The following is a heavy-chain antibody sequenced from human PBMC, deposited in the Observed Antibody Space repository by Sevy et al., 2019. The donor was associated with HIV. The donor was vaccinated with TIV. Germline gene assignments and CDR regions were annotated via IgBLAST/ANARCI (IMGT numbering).Heavy chain of an antibody. D-gene: IGHD2-2*01. CDR2: IIPIFGTA. CDR1: GGTFSSYA. V-gene: IGHV1-69*13. Sequence: ASVKVSCKASGGTFSSYAISWVRQAPGQGLEWMGGIIPIFGTANYAQKFQGRVTITADESTSTAYMELSSLRSEDTAVYYCARGPYQLLFGTYYFDYWGQGTTVTVSS. CDR3: ARGPYQLLFGTYYFDY. J-gene: IGHJ4*03.